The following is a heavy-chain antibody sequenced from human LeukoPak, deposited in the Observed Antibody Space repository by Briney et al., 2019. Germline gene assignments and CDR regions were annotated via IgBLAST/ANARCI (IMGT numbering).Heavy chain of an antibody. CDR2: ISTTSSYT. CDR3: ARDGATDY. J-gene: IGHJ4*02. V-gene: IGHV3-11*06. Sequence: LSLTCTVSGGSISSYYWSWIRQAPGKGLEWVSYISTTSSYTNHADSVKGRFTISRDNAKNSLYLQMNSLRAEDTAVYYCARDGATDYWGQGTLVTVSS. D-gene: IGHD3-16*01. CDR1: GGSISSYY.